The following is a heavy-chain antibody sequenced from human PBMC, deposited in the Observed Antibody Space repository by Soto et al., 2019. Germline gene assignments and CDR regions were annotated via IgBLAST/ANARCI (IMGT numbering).Heavy chain of an antibody. Sequence: LEQSGAEVKKPGESLMISCKGSGYLFSSYWVGWARQKAGKGLEWMAMIHPGDPEIIYSPSFQGQVTISADKSTSTAYLKWSSLKASDTAMYYCASPITVFGVFCLWGQGTLVTVSS. J-gene: IGHJ4*02. CDR1: GYLFSSYW. CDR3: ASPITVFGVFCL. D-gene: IGHD3-3*01. CDR2: IHPGDPEI. V-gene: IGHV5-51*01.